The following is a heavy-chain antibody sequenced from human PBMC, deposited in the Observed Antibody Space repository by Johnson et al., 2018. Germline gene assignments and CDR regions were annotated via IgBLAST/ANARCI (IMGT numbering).Heavy chain of an antibody. CDR3: ARDWVVVAATDAFDI. V-gene: IGHV3-30*03. CDR1: GFTFSSFG. J-gene: IGHJ3*02. D-gene: IGHD2-15*01. CDR2: ISYDGSNK. Sequence: QVQLVQSGGGVVQPGRSLRLSCAASGFTFSSFGMHWVRQAPGKGLEWVAVISYDGSNKYYADSVKGRFTISRENSKNTLYLQMNSLRAEETAVYYCARDWVVVAATDAFDIWGQGTMVTVSS.